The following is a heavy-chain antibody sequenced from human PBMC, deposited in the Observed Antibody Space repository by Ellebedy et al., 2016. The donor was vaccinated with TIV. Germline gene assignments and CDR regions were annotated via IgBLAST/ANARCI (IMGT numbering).Heavy chain of an antibody. CDR1: AFTFTNSA. V-gene: IGHV1-58*01. CDR2: IVVGSGNT. D-gene: IGHD3-10*01. CDR3: AADSGVGPSASWYFDL. Sequence: SVKVSCKASAFTFTNSAVQWVRQAPRQRLEWIGWIVVGSGNTHYAPKFQERVTITRDMSTSTAYRELRSLRSEDTAVYYCAADSGVGPSASWYFDLWGRGTLVTVSS. J-gene: IGHJ2*01.